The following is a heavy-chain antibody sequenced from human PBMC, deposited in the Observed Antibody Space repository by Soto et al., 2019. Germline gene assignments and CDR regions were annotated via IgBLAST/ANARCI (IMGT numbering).Heavy chain of an antibody. D-gene: IGHD5-18*01. V-gene: IGHV3-30*18. J-gene: IGHJ4*02. CDR2: ISYDGSNK. CDR3: AKDPAYSYGLDY. Sequence: PGGSLRLSCAASGFTFSSYGMHWVRQAPGKWLEWVAVISYDGSNKYYADSVKGRFTISRDNSKNTLYLQMNSLRAEDTAVYYCAKDPAYSYGLDYWGQGXLVTVYS. CDR1: GFTFSSYG.